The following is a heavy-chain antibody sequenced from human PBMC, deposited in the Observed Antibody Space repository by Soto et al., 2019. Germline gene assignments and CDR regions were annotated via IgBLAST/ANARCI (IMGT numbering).Heavy chain of an antibody. D-gene: IGHD2-2*01. CDR1: GYSFTSYW. Sequence: PGESLKISCKGSGYSFTSYWIGWVRQMPGKGLEWMGIIYPGDSDTRYSPSFQGQVTISADKSISTAYLQWSSLKASDTAMYYCARVARRDCSSTSCYVEGYFDYWGQGTQVTVSS. J-gene: IGHJ4*02. CDR3: ARVARRDCSSTSCYVEGYFDY. CDR2: IYPGDSDT. V-gene: IGHV5-51*01.